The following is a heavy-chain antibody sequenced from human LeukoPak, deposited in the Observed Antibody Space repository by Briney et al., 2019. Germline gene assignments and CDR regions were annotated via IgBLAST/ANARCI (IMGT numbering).Heavy chain of an antibody. V-gene: IGHV3-30*02. CDR3: AKSSLVVPATADY. CDR2: LRYDGTTK. D-gene: IGHD2-15*01. CDR1: GFTFSSYG. Sequence: GGSLRLSCAASGFTFSSYGMHWVRQAPGKGLDWVAYLRYDGTTKYYADSLKGRFTISRDNSKNTLYLQMNSLRPEDTAVYYCAKSSLVVPATADYWGQGTLVTVSS. J-gene: IGHJ4*02.